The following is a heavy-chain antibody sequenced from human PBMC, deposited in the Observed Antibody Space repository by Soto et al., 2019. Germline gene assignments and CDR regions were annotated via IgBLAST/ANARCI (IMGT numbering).Heavy chain of an antibody. CDR1: GGSISSSLYY. J-gene: IGHJ4*02. CDR3: ARRDDYGDYEGFDY. V-gene: IGHV4-39*01. Sequence: QLQLQESGPGLVKPSETLSLTCTVSGGSISSSLYYWGWIRQPPGKGLEWIGSIYYSGSTYYNPSHKIRINLSVDPSQNQFSMKLYFVTTAETSVYYRARRDDYGDYEGFDYWGQGTLVTVSS. CDR2: IYYSGST. D-gene: IGHD4-17*01.